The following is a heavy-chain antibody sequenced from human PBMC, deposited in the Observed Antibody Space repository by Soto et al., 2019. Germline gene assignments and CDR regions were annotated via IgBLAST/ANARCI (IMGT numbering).Heavy chain of an antibody. Sequence: EVQLVQSGGGLVEPGGSRRLSCAASGFTFSSYWMSWVRKAPGKGLEWVANIKQDGSEKNYVDSVKGRFTISRDNAKNSLYLQMNTLRAEDTAVYYCYSGGYTDYWGQGTLVTVSS. D-gene: IGHD1-26*01. J-gene: IGHJ4*02. CDR3: YSGGYTDY. CDR2: IKQDGSEK. CDR1: GFTFSSYW. V-gene: IGHV3-7*01.